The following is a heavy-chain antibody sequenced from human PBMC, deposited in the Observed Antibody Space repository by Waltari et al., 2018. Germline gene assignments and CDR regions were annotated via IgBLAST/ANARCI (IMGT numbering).Heavy chain of an antibody. Sequence: EVQLVESGGGLVQPGGSLRLSCAASGFHFNNFWMHWVRQDAGKVLMGVSRIKNDWRGPIDAESVKGRFTISRGNAKNTLYLQMNSLRPEDTAVYYCVRAYYDGRLDYWCQGTLVTASS. CDR1: GFHFNNFW. CDR2: IKNDWRGP. J-gene: IGHJ4*01. V-gene: IGHV3-74*01. CDR3: VRAYYDGRLDY. D-gene: IGHD3-22*01.